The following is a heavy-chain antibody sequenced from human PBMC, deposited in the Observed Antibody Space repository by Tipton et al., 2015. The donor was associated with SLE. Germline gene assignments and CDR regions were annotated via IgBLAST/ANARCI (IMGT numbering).Heavy chain of an antibody. CDR3: AREEGIAVAGADY. CDR1: GVSMSRGGYY. Sequence: TLSLTCTVSGVSMSRGGYYWSWIRQHPGKGLECIGYIYYSGNTHYSPSLKSRVTMSVDTSKNQFSLKLSSVTAADTAVYYCAREEGIAVAGADYWGQGTLVTVSS. V-gene: IGHV4-31*03. CDR2: IYYSGNT. J-gene: IGHJ4*02. D-gene: IGHD6-19*01.